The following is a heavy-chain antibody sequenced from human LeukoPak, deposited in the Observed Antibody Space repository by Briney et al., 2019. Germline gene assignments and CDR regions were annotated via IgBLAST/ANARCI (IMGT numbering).Heavy chain of an antibody. V-gene: IGHV3-30-3*01. Sequence: GGSLRLSCAASGFTFNSYAMHWVRQAPGKGLEWVAVISYDGSNKYYADSVKGRFTISRDNSKNTLYLQMNSLRAEDTAVYYCAKDLAYCGGDCYSGFDYWGQGTLVTVSS. J-gene: IGHJ4*02. CDR2: ISYDGSNK. CDR3: AKDLAYCGGDCYSGFDY. D-gene: IGHD2-21*02. CDR1: GFTFNSYA.